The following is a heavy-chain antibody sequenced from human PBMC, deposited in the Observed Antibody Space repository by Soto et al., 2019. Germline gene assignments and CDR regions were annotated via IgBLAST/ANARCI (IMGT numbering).Heavy chain of an antibody. Sequence: QVQLVESGAGVVQPGRSLRLSCAASGFTFSSYGMHWVRQAPGKGLEWVAVIWYDGSNKYYADSVKGRFTISRDNSKNTLYLQMNSLRAEDTAVYYCAREALVDTAMDTTGVDAFDIWGQGTMVTVSS. CDR1: GFTFSSYG. D-gene: IGHD5-18*01. V-gene: IGHV3-33*01. J-gene: IGHJ3*02. CDR3: AREALVDTAMDTTGVDAFDI. CDR2: IWYDGSNK.